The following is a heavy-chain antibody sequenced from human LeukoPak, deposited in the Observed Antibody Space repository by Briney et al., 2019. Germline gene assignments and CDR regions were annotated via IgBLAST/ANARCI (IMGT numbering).Heavy chain of an antibody. CDR2: IYYSGST. CDR3: ATTTIRLGF. J-gene: IGHJ4*02. Sequence: SETLSLTCSVSGGSITRSSYYWGWIRQPPGKGLEWIGSIYYSGSTYYNPSLKSRVTISVDTSKNQFSLKLTSVTAADTAVYYCATTTIRLGFWGQGTLVTVSS. V-gene: IGHV4-39*07. D-gene: IGHD1-1*01. CDR1: GGSITRSSYY.